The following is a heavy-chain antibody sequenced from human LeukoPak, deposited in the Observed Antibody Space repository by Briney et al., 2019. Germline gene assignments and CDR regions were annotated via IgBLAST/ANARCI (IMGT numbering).Heavy chain of an antibody. J-gene: IGHJ5*02. CDR3: ARDSVAYCGGDCYTREWFDP. CDR2: INWNGGST. Sequence: GGSLRLSCAASGFTFDDYGMSWVRQAPGKGLEWVSGINWNGGSTGYADSVKGRFTISRDNAKNSLYLQMNSLRAEDTALYYCARDSVAYCGGDCYTREWFDPWGQGTLVTVPS. CDR1: GFTFDDYG. D-gene: IGHD2-21*01. V-gene: IGHV3-20*04.